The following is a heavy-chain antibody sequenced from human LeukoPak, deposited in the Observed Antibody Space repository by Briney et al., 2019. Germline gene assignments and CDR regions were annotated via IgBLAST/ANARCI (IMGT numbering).Heavy chain of an antibody. J-gene: IGHJ5*02. CDR1: GYTFTGYY. V-gene: IGHV1-2*02. Sequence: GASVKVSCKASGYTFTGYYMHWVRQAPGQGLEWMGWINPNSGGTNYAQKFQGRVTMTRDTSISTAYMGLSRLRSDDTAVYYCARDRLITIFGVVIVPFDPWGQGTLVTVSS. CDR2: INPNSGGT. CDR3: ARDRLITIFGVVIVPFDP. D-gene: IGHD3-3*01.